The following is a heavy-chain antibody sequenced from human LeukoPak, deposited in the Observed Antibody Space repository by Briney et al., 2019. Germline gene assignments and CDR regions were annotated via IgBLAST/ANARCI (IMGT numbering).Heavy chain of an antibody. D-gene: IGHD3-22*01. J-gene: IGHJ4*02. CDR3: ATTMIVVVISTDGLRD. V-gene: IGHV1-69*06. Sequence: SVKVSCKASGGTFSSYAISWVRQAPGQGLEWMGGIIPIFGTANYAQKFQGRVTMTEDTSTDTAYMELSSLRSEDTAVYYCATTMIVVVISTDGLRDWGQGTLVTVSS. CDR1: GGTFSSYA. CDR2: IIPIFGTA.